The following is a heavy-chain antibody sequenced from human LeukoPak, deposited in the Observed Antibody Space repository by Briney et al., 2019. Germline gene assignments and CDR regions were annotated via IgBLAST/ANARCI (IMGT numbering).Heavy chain of an antibody. D-gene: IGHD1/OR15-1a*01. J-gene: IGHJ4*02. Sequence: GVSLRLSGSASGLTLSGYWMHWVRQIPGKGLVWVSRIDSDGSGTSHADSVKGRFTISRDDVKNMLYLQMNSLRVEDTGLYYCSTVEHFWGQGTLVTVSS. CDR2: IDSDGSGT. CDR1: GLTLSGYW. CDR3: STVEHF. V-gene: IGHV3-74*01.